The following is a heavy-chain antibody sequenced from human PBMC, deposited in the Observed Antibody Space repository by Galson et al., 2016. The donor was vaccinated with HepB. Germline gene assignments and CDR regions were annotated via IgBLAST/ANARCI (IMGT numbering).Heavy chain of an antibody. J-gene: IGHJ4*02. CDR1: GYTFPNYD. D-gene: IGHD2-2*01. V-gene: IGHV1-8*01. CDR3: ARRYCTYTTCHIDY. Sequence: SVKVSCKASGYTFPNYDIHWVRQATGQGLEWMGWVNPNSGGNTGYVQKFQGRLTMTRNTSISTVYMELGSLGSDDTAVYYCARRYCTYTTCHIDYWGQGTLVTVSS. CDR2: VNPNSGGNT.